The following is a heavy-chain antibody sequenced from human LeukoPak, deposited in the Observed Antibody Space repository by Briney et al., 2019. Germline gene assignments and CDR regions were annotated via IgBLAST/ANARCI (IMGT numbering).Heavy chain of an antibody. CDR3: ASQHDILTGYYFDY. CDR1: GFTVSSNY. D-gene: IGHD3-9*01. CDR2: IYSGGST. V-gene: IGHV3-66*04. J-gene: IGHJ4*02. Sequence: PGGSLRLSCAASGFTVSSNYMSWVRQAPGKGLEWVSVIYSGGSTYYADSVKGRFTISRDNAKNSLYLQMNSLRAEDTAVYYCASQHDILTGYYFDYWGQGILVTVSS.